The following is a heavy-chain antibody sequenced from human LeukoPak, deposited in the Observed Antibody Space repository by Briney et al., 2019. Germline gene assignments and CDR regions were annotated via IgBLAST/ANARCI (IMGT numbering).Heavy chain of an antibody. J-gene: IGHJ4*02. CDR1: GFIFNKHA. CDR3: AKERDYGPADY. Sequence: GGSLRLSCVASGFIFNKHAMSWVRQAPGKGLEWVSGLSGSGSSTDYADSVKGRFTVSRDNPKNTLFLQMNSLRAEDTAIYYCAKERDYGPADYWGQGTLVTVSS. V-gene: IGHV3-23*01. CDR2: LSGSGSST. D-gene: IGHD4/OR15-4a*01.